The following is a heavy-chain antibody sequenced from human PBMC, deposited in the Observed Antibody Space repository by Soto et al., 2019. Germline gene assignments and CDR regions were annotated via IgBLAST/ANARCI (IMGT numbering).Heavy chain of an antibody. CDR3: ASNSGSYYGVSFDY. J-gene: IGHJ4*02. Sequence: SETLSLTSPVSGGSIGSGDYYWSWIRQPPGKGLEWIGYIYYSGSTYYNPSLKSRVTISVDTSKNQFSLKLSSVTAADTAVYYCASNSGSYYGVSFDYWGQGTLVTVS. CDR1: GGSIGSGDYY. V-gene: IGHV4-30-4*01. CDR2: IYYSGST. D-gene: IGHD1-26*01.